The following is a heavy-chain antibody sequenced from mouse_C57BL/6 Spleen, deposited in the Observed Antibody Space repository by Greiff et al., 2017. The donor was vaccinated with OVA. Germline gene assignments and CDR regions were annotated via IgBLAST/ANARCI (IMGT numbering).Heavy chain of an antibody. J-gene: IGHJ3*01. CDR1: GFNIKDYY. Sequence: EVMLVESGAELVKPGASVKLSCTASGFNIKDYYMHWVKQRTEQGLEWIGRIDPEDGETKYAPKFQGKATITADTSSNTAYLQLSSLTSEDTAVYYCARRSTQEAWFAYWGQGTLVTVSA. CDR2: IDPEDGET. CDR3: ARRSTQEAWFAY. V-gene: IGHV14-2*01. D-gene: IGHD1-1*01.